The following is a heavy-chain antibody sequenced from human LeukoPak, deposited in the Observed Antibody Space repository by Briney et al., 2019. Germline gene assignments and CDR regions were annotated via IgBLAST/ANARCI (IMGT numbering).Heavy chain of an antibody. V-gene: IGHV3-23*01. Sequence: GGSLRLSCAASGFTFSSYAMSWVRRAPGKGLEWVSAISGSGGSTYYADSVKGRFTISRDNSKNTLYLQMNSLRAEDTAVYYCAKSLDPYSSSWYGGFDYWGQGTLVTVSS. D-gene: IGHD6-13*01. CDR2: ISGSGGST. J-gene: IGHJ4*02. CDR3: AKSLDPYSSSWYGGFDY. CDR1: GFTFSSYA.